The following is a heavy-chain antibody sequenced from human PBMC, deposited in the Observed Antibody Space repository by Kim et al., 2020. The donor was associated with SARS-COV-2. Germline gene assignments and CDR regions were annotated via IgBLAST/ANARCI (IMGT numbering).Heavy chain of an antibody. J-gene: IGHJ4*02. CDR1: GGSISSSNW. D-gene: IGHD2-2*02. Sequence: SETLSLTCAVSGGSISSSNWWSWVRQPPGKGLEWIGEIYHSGSTNYNPSLKSRVTISVDKSKNQFSLKLSSVTAADTAVYYCARDSRIVVVPAAIGGSFFDYWGQGTLVTVSS. CDR2: IYHSGST. V-gene: IGHV4-4*02. CDR3: ARDSRIVVVPAAIGGSFFDY.